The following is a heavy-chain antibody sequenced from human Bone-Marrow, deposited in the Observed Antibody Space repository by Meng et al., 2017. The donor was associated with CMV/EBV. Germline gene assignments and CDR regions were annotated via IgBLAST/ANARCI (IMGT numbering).Heavy chain of an antibody. J-gene: IGHJ4*02. Sequence: GSLRLSCAVYGGSFSGYYWSWIRQPPGKGLEWIGEINHSGSTNYNPSLKSRVTISVDTSKNQFPLKLSSVTAADTAVYYCARGGRESSIAARQRGLYFDYWGQGTLVTVSS. CDR2: INHSGST. V-gene: IGHV4-34*01. D-gene: IGHD6-6*01. CDR1: GGSFSGYY. CDR3: ARGGRESSIAARQRGLYFDY.